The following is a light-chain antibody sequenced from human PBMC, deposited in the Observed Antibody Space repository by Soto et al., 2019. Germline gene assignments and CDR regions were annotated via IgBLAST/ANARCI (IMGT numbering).Light chain of an antibody. CDR3: QQSYSTPRT. CDR1: QSISSY. Sequence: DIQMTQSPSSLSASVGDRVTITCRASQSISSYLNWYQQKPGKAPKLLIYAASSFQSGVPSRFSGSGSGTDFTLTSSSLQPEDFATYYCQQSYSTPRTFGQGTKVETK. V-gene: IGKV1-39*01. J-gene: IGKJ1*01. CDR2: AAS.